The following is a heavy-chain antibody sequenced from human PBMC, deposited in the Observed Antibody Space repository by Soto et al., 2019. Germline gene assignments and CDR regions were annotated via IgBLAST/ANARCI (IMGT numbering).Heavy chain of an antibody. CDR1: GGSIISSDYY. CDR2: IHYTGNT. Sequence: QLQLQESGPGLVKPSETLSLTCTVSGGSIISSDYYWGWLRQPPGKGLEWIGNIHYTGNTYYNPSLKGXXTXSXXTSKNQFSLKVNSVIAADTAVYYCADMRGQWLPRDWGQGTLVTVSS. V-gene: IGHV4-39*01. CDR3: ADMRGQWLPRD. D-gene: IGHD6-19*01. J-gene: IGHJ4*02.